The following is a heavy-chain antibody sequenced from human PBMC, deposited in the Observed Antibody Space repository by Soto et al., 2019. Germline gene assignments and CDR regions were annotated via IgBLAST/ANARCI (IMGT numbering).Heavy chain of an antibody. CDR1: RFTFSDFA. J-gene: IGHJ5*01. V-gene: IGHV3-23*01. Sequence: DVQLLESGGGLVQPGESLTLSCAASRFTFSDFAMSWVRQAPGKGLEWVSSIGGTGSDTYYADSVKGRFTISRDNSRNTLYLQMDNLRDEDTAVYYCAKDAVPYNGKWDWFDSWCQGTLVTVSS. CDR3: AKDAVPYNGKWDWFDS. D-gene: IGHD1-26*01. CDR2: IGGTGSDT.